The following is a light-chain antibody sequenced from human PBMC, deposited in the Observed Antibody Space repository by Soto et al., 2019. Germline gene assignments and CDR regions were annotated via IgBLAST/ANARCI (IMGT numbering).Light chain of an antibody. CDR1: QSISSY. J-gene: IGKJ2*01. CDR2: AAS. Sequence: DIQMTQSPSSLSASVGDRVTITCRASQSISSYLNWYQQKPGKAPKLLIYAASRLQSGVPSRFSGSGSGTDFTLTISSLQPEDFATYYCQQSYSTPPGTFGQGTKLEIK. CDR3: QQSYSTPPGT. V-gene: IGKV1-39*01.